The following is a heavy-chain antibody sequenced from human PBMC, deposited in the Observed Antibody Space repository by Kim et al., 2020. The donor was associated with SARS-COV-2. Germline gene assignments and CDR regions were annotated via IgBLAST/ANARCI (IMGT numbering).Heavy chain of an antibody. D-gene: IGHD2-15*01. CDR3: ARDPTYCSGGSCFRYGM. CDR2: ISYDGSNK. CDR1: GFTFSSYA. Sequence: GGSLRLSCAASGFTFSSYAMHWVRQAPGKGLEWVAVISYDGSNKYYADSVKGRFTISRDNSKNTLYLQMNSLRAEDTAVYYCARDPTYCSGGSCFRYGM. J-gene: IGHJ6*01. V-gene: IGHV3-30*04.